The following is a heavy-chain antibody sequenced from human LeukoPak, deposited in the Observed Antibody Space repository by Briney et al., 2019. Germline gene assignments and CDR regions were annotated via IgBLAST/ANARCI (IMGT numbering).Heavy chain of an antibody. J-gene: IGHJ4*02. V-gene: IGHV3-9*01. Sequence: GGSLRLSCAASGFTFDDYAMHWVRQAPGKGLEWVSGISWNSGSIGYADSVKGRFTISRDNAKNSLYLQMNSLRAEDTAFYYCAKDTSDSSSCLVNWGQGTLVTVSS. CDR1: GFTFDDYA. CDR2: ISWNSGSI. CDR3: AKDTSDSSSCLVN. D-gene: IGHD6-13*01.